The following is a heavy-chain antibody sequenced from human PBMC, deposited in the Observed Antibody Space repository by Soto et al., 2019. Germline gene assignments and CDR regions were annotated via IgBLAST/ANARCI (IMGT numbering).Heavy chain of an antibody. CDR2: ISYDGSNK. V-gene: IGHV3-30*18. Sequence: QVQLVESGGGVVQPGRSLRLSCAASGFTFSSYGMHWVRQAPGKGLEWVAVISYDGSNKYYADSVKGRFTISRDNSKNTLYLQMNSLRAEDTAVYYCAKQNVWGYFVYWGQGTLVTVSS. CDR3: AKQNVWGYFVY. D-gene: IGHD3-16*01. J-gene: IGHJ4*02. CDR1: GFTFSSYG.